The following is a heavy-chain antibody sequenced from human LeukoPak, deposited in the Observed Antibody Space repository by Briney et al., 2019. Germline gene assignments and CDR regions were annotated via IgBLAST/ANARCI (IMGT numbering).Heavy chain of an antibody. CDR2: IYYSGST. J-gene: IGHJ3*02. CDR3: ARVQDYDSSGHDAFDI. V-gene: IGHV4-59*01. D-gene: IGHD3-22*01. CDR1: GGSISSYY. Sequence: KSSETLSLTCTVSGGSISSYYWSWIRQPPGKGLEWIGYIYYSGSTNYNPSLKSRVTISVDTSKNQFSLKLSSVTAADTAVYYCARVQDYDSSGHDAFDIWGQGTMVTVSS.